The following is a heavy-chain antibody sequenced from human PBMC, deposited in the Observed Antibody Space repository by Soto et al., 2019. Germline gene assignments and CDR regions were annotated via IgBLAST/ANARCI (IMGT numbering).Heavy chain of an antibody. CDR3: ATLWSGLNWFEP. CDR2: ISAYNGNT. D-gene: IGHD3-3*01. CDR1: GDTFTSYG. Sequence: GASVKVSCKASGDTFTSYGISWVRQAPGQGLEWMGWISAYNGNTNYAQKLQGRVTMTTDTSTSTAYMELRSLRSDDTAVYYCATLWSGLNWFEPWGQGTLVTVSS. V-gene: IGHV1-18*01. J-gene: IGHJ5*02.